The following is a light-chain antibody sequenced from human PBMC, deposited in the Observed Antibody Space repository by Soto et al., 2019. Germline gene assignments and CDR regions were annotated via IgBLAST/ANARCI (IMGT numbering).Light chain of an antibody. J-gene: IGLJ2*01. CDR3: SSYASSSTLV. CDR1: SSDAGGYNY. CDR2: DVS. V-gene: IGLV2-14*01. Sequence: QSALTQPASVSGSPAQWITISCTGTSSDAGGYNYVSRYQQHPRTAPKPMMYDVSVRPSAVSNRFSGSKSGNRAALTISGLQAEGEADYYCSSYASSSTLVFGGGTQLTVL.